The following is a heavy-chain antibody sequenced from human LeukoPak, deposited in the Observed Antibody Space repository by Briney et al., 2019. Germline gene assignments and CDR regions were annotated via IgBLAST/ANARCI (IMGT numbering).Heavy chain of an antibody. V-gene: IGHV3-20*01. CDR3: ARELSCSGGSCSDY. Sequence: GGSLRLSCAASGFTFDDYGMSWVRQAPGKGLEWVSGINWNGGSTGYADSVKGRFTISRANAKNSLYLQMNSLRAEDTALYHCARELSCSGGSCSDYWGQGTLVTVSS. J-gene: IGHJ4*02. D-gene: IGHD2-15*01. CDR1: GFTFDDYG. CDR2: INWNGGST.